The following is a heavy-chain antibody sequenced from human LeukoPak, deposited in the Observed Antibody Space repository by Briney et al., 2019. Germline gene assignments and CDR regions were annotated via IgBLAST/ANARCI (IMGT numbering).Heavy chain of an antibody. CDR2: IRGSGSGSGSGM. J-gene: IGHJ4*02. V-gene: IGHV3-48*04. CDR1: GFVFSDYS. Sequence: GGSLRLSCAASGFVFSDYSMNWVRQAPGKGLEWVSNIRGSGSGSGSGMYYADSVKGRFTISRDNAKNSLYLQMSSLRAEDTVFYYCARDNNWGFDFWGQGALVTVSS. D-gene: IGHD7-27*01. CDR3: ARDNNWGFDF.